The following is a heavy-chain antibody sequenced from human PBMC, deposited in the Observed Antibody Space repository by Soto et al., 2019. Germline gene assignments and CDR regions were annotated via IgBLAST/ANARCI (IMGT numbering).Heavy chain of an antibody. CDR1: GGSISSYY. D-gene: IGHD1-26*01. Sequence: SETLSLTCTVSGGSISSYYWSWIRQPPGKGLEWIGYIYYSGSTNYNPSLKSRVTISVDTSKNQFSLKLSSVTAADTAVYYCARDQRDGIVAPGGFDPWGQGPLVTVSS. J-gene: IGHJ5*02. CDR2: IYYSGST. CDR3: ARDQRDGIVAPGGFDP. V-gene: IGHV4-59*01.